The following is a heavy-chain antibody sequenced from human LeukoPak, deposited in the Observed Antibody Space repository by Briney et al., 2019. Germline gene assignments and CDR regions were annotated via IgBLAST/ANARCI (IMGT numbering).Heavy chain of an antibody. CDR3: ARLVAATGNFDY. CDR1: GVSIRNYY. D-gene: IGHD6-13*01. V-gene: IGHV4-59*03. J-gene: IGHJ4*02. CDR2: VYYSGST. Sequence: SETLSLTCTVSGVSIRNYYWSWIRQPPGKGLEWIGYVYYSGSTNYNPSLKSRVSISLDTSKNQVSLNLTSVTAADTAVYYCARLVAATGNFDYWGQGTLVTVSS.